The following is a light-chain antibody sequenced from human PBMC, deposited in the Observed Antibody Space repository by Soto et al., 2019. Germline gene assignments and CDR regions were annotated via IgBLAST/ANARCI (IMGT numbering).Light chain of an antibody. CDR1: QTVISNY. V-gene: IGKV3-20*01. CDR3: QQNDNSLFT. J-gene: IGKJ3*01. CDR2: GAS. Sequence: EIVLTQSPGTLSLSPGERATFSCRASQTVISNYLAWYQQKPAQAPRLLIYGASSRATGIPDRFSGSGSGTDFTLTISRLEPEDFEVYYCQQNDNSLFTFGPGTKVEIK.